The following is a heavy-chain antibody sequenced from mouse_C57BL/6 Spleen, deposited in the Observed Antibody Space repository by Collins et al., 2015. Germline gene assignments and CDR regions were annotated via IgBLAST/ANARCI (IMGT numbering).Heavy chain of an antibody. Sequence: QVQLKQSGAELVRPGASVKLSCKASGYTFTDYYINWVKQRPGQGLEWIARIYPGSGNTYYNEKFKGKATLTAEKSSSTAYMQLSSLTSEDSAVYFCARKGLYAMDYWGQGTSVTVSS. CDR3: ARKGLYAMDY. CDR2: IYPGSGNT. CDR1: GYTFTDYY. V-gene: IGHV1-76*01. J-gene: IGHJ4*01.